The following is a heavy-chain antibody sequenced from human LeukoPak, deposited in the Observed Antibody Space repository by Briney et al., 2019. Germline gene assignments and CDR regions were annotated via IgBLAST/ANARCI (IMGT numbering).Heavy chain of an antibody. CDR3: ARERSVAVLDS. D-gene: IGHD4-23*01. V-gene: IGHV4-34*01. CDR2: IHHSGST. Sequence: SETLSLTCAVYGGSFSGYYWTWIRQPPGKELEWIGEIHHSGSTNYNPSLKSRVTISVDTSKNHFSLQLSSVTAADTAVYYCARERSVAVLDSWGQGTLVTVSS. J-gene: IGHJ4*02. CDR1: GGSFSGYY.